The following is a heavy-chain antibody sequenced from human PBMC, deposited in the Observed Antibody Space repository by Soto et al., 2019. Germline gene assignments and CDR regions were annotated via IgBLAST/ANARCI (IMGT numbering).Heavy chain of an antibody. Sequence: QVQLVESGGGVVQPGRSLRLSCAASGFTFSSYGMHWVRQAPGKGLEWVAVISYDGSNKYYADSVKGRFTISRDNYKNTLYLQMNSLRAEDTAVYYCAKTGMKGYYYYYMDVWGKGTTVTVSS. J-gene: IGHJ6*03. CDR2: ISYDGSNK. CDR3: AKTGMKGYYYYYMDV. CDR1: GFTFSSYG. V-gene: IGHV3-30*18.